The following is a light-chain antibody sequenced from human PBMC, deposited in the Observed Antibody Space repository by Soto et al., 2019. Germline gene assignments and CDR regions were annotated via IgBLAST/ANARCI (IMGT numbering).Light chain of an antibody. CDR1: QSISSW. J-gene: IGKJ2*01. CDR2: KAS. V-gene: IGKV1-5*03. CDR3: QQYNSYSGYT. Sequence: DIQMTQSPSTLSASVGDRVTITCRASQSISSWLAWYQQKPGKAPKLLIYKASSLESGVPSRFSGSGSGTAFTLTISSLQTDDFATYYCQQYNSYSGYTFGQGTKLEIK.